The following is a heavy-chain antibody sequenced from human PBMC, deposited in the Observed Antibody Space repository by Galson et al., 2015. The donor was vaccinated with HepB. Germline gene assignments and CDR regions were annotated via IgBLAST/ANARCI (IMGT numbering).Heavy chain of an antibody. D-gene: IGHD3-22*01. J-gene: IGHJ2*01. V-gene: IGHV3-30*18. CDR1: GFTFSSYG. CDR3: AKAGWNYYDSSGYWYFDL. Sequence: SLRLSCAASGFTFSSYGMHWVRQAPGKGLEWVAVISYDGSNKYYADSVKGRFTISRDNSKNTLYLQMNSLRAEDTAVYYCAKAGWNYYDSSGYWYFDLWGRGTLVTVSS. CDR2: ISYDGSNK.